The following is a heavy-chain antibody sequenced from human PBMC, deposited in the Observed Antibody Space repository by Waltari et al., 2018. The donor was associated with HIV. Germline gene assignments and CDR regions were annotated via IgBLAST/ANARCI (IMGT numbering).Heavy chain of an antibody. CDR2: IGSRANKYAT. Sequence: EVQLVASGGGLVQPGGSLKLSCAASGFTFPGSNMHWVRPAPGKGLEWVGRIGSRANKYATAYAASVKGSFTASRDDSRNTAFLQMNSLKTEDTAVYYCALVPAGHSYFDLRGRGTLVTVSS. J-gene: IGHJ2*01. D-gene: IGHD2-15*01. V-gene: IGHV3-73*02. CDR3: ALVPAGHSYFDL. CDR1: GFTFPGSN.